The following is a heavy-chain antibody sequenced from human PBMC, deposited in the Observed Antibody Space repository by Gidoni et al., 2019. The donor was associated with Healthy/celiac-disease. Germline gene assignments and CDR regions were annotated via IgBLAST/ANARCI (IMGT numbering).Heavy chain of an antibody. CDR3: ARGGEGTMIEGGWSDY. D-gene: IGHD3-22*01. J-gene: IGHJ4*02. V-gene: IGHV3-30-3*01. CDR2: ISYDGSNK. Sequence: QVQLVESGGGVVQPGRSLRLSCAASGFTFSSHAMHWVRQAPGKGLDWVAVISYDGSNKYCADSVKGRFTISRDNSKNTLYLQMNSLRAEDTAVYYCARGGEGTMIEGGWSDYWGQGTLVTVSS. CDR1: GFTFSSHA.